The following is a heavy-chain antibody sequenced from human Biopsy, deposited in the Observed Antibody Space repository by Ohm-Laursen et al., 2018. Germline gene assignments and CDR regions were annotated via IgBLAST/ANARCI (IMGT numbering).Heavy chain of an antibody. D-gene: IGHD3-16*01. J-gene: IGHJ4*02. Sequence: SVKVSCKASGGTFSSSAVTWVRQAPGQGLEWLGGIIPFSGTINYAQAFRGRVAITADESTSTVYLDLSSLRSEDTATYYCARRRGADFDYWGQGTLVTVSS. CDR3: ARRRGADFDY. V-gene: IGHV1-69*13. CDR1: GGTFSSSA. CDR2: IIPFSGTI.